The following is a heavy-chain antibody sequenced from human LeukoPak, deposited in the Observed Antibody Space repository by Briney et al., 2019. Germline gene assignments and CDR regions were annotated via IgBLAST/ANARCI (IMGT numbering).Heavy chain of an antibody. J-gene: IGHJ6*03. CDR3: ARGLTRFHEYSTHNYYYYMDV. CDR2: IYSTGNT. V-gene: IGHV4-4*07. Sequence: SETLSLTCTVSTGSISSHYWRWVRQPAGKGLEWIGHIYSTGNTNHNPSLKSRVTMSVDTSKNQFSLKLRSVTAADTAVYYCARGLTRFHEYSTHNYYYYMDVWGKGTTVTVSS. CDR1: TGSISSHY. D-gene: IGHD4-11*01.